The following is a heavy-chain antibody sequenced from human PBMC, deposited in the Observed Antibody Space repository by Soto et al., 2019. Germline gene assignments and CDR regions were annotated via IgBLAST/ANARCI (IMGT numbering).Heavy chain of an antibody. V-gene: IGHV3-23*01. J-gene: IGHJ4*02. Sequence: EVPLLESGGGLVQPGGSLRLSCAASGITISNYPMSWVRQAPGKGLDWVSGISGSGDRTYYADSAKGRFTISKDFSKNSLSLQLDSLRAEDTAVYFCVKDDGGNPSTEPHWGQGTLVTVSS. CDR2: ISGSGDRT. D-gene: IGHD2-15*01. CDR1: GITISNYP. CDR3: VKDDGGNPSTEPH.